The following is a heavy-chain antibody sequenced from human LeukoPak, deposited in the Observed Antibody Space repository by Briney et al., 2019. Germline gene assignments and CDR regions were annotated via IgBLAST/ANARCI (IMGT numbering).Heavy chain of an antibody. CDR2: IYYSGSA. D-gene: IGHD3-22*01. Sequence: PSETLALTCTGSGGSIRGYYWSWIRQPPGKGLEWIGYIYYSGSANYNPSLKSRVTISVDTSKNQFSLKLSSVTAADTAVYYCARGTMMVGPWGQGTLVTVSS. J-gene: IGHJ5*02. CDR3: ARGTMMVGP. V-gene: IGHV4-59*01. CDR1: GGSIRGYY.